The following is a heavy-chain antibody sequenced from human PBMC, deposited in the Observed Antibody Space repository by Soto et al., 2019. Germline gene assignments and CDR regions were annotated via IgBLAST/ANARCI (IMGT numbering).Heavy chain of an antibody. V-gene: IGHV4-4*02. Sequence: PSETLSLTCAVSGGSISSSNWWSWVRQPPGKGLEWIGEIYHSGSTNYNPSLKSRVTISVDKSKNPFSLKLSSVTAADTAVYYCARDQKVEVPYYDFWSGSSAYYYYGMDVWGQGTTVTVSS. CDR2: IYHSGST. CDR1: GGSISSSNW. CDR3: ARDQKVEVPYYDFWSGSSAYYYYGMDV. D-gene: IGHD3-3*01. J-gene: IGHJ6*02.